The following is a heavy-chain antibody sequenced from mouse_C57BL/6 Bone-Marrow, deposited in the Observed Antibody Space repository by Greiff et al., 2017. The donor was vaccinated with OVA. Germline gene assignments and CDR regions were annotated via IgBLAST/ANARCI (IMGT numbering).Heavy chain of an antibody. CDR2: ISNLAYSI. D-gene: IGHD1-1*01. Sequence: EVQVVESGGGLVQPGGSLKLSCAASGFTFSDYGMAWVRQAPRKGPEWLAFISNLAYSIYYADTVTGRFTISRENAKNTLYLEMSSLRSEDTAMYYCARQSTVVDYFDYWGQGTTLTVSS. CDR3: ARQSTVVDYFDY. J-gene: IGHJ2*01. CDR1: GFTFSDYG. V-gene: IGHV5-15*01.